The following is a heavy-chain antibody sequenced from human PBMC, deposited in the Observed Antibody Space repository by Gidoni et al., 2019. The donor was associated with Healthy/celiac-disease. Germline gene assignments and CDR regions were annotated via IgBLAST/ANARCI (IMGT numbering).Heavy chain of an antibody. CDR1: GFSFSSYS. CDR3: ARDIPRWELLPKAFDI. CDR2: SSSSSSYI. V-gene: IGHV3-21*01. J-gene: IGHJ3*02. Sequence: EVQLVESGGGLFKPGGSLRLSFAASGFSFSSYSMNWVRQAPGKVLEWVSSSSSSSSYIYYADSVKGRFTISRDNAKNSLYLQMNSLRAEDTAVYYCARDIPRWELLPKAFDIWGQGTMVTVSS. D-gene: IGHD1-26*01.